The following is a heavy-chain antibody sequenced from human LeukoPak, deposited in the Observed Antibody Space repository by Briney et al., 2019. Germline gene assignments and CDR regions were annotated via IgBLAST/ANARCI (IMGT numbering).Heavy chain of an antibody. D-gene: IGHD6-13*01. J-gene: IGHJ6*03. CDR3: AREKSSWPNYYYYYMDV. Sequence: SETLSLTCTVSGGSISSSSYYWGWIRQPPGKGLEWIGSIYYSGSTYYNPSLKSRVTISVDTSKNQFSLKLSSVTAADTAVYYCAREKSSWPNYYYYYMDVWGKGTTVTVSS. CDR2: IYYSGST. CDR1: GGSISSSSYY. V-gene: IGHV4-39*02.